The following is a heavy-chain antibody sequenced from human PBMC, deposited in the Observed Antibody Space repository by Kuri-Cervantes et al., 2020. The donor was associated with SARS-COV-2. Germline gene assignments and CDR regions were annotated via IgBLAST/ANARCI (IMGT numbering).Heavy chain of an antibody. V-gene: IGHV3-30*04. CDR2: ISDDGKKK. J-gene: IGHJ6*03. D-gene: IGHD3-22*01. CDR3: AREGYYDSSGNYAATGMDV. CDR1: GFTFSSYA. Sequence: GGSLRLSCVASGFTFSSYAIHCVRQAPGKGLEWVAVISDDGKKKYYADSAKGRFTISRDNSKNTVYLQMNSLRSEDTAVYYCAREGYYDSSGNYAATGMDVWGKGTTVTVSS.